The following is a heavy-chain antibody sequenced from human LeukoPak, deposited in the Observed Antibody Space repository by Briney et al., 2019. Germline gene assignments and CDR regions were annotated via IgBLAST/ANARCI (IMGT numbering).Heavy chain of an antibody. CDR3: AKDIGSYYDY. CDR1: GFTFSSYG. V-gene: IGHV3-30*02. D-gene: IGHD3-10*01. J-gene: IGHJ4*02. CDR2: IRYDGSNK. Sequence: GGSLRLSCAASGFTFSSYGMHWVRQAPGKGLEWVAFIRYDGSNKYYADSVKGRFTISRDNSKNTLYLEMNSLRAEDTAVYYCAKDIGSYYDYWGQGILVAVSS.